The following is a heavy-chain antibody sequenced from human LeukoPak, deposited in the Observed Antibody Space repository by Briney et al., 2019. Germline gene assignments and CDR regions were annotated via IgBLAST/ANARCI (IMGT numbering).Heavy chain of an antibody. CDR1: GGSLSSGNYY. CDR2: IYYGGST. J-gene: IGHJ3*02. CDR3: ARTDNLPQCAFDI. V-gene: IGHV4-39*01. Sequence: SETLSLTCAVSGGSLSSGNYYWGWLRQPPGKGLEWIANIYYGGSTYYNPSLKSRVTISVDTSKNQFSLKLSSVTAADTAVYYCARTDNLPQCAFDIWGQGTMVTVSS. D-gene: IGHD1-1*01.